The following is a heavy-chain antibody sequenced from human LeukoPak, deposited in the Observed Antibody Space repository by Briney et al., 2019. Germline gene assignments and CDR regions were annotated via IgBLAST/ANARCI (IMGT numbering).Heavy chain of an antibody. D-gene: IGHD6-13*01. V-gene: IGHV3-23*01. CDR2: ISGSGDNT. Sequence: GGSLRLSCAASGFTFSAYAMTWVRQAPGKGLEWVSSISGSGDNTYYADSVKDRFTVSRDNSKNTLSLQMNSLRAEDTAVYYCAKDSSVGTISSDYWGQGTLVTVSS. CDR1: GFTFSAYA. CDR3: AKDSSVGTISSDY. J-gene: IGHJ4*02.